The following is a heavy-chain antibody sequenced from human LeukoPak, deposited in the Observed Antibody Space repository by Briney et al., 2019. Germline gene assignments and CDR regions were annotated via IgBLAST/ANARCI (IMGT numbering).Heavy chain of an antibody. CDR3: ATVLIAMIVTGAFDM. Sequence: ASVKVSCKVSGYTLTELSMHWVRQAPGRGLEWMGGFDPEDGETIYAQKFQGRVTMTEDTSTDTAYMELSSLRSEDTAVYYCATVLIAMIVTGAFDMWGQGTMVTVSS. J-gene: IGHJ3*02. CDR2: FDPEDGET. V-gene: IGHV1-24*01. CDR1: GYTLTELS. D-gene: IGHD3-22*01.